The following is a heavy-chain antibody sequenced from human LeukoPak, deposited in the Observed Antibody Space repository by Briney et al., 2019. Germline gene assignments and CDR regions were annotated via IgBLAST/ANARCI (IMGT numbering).Heavy chain of an antibody. Sequence: NPGGSLRLSCAASGFTFSSYSVNWVRQAPGKGLEWVSSISSSSSYIYYVDSVKGRFTISRDNAKNSLYLQMNSLRAEDTAVYYCARETSAPRYFDLWGRGTLVTVSS. CDR2: ISSSSSYI. CDR1: GFTFSSYS. CDR3: ARETSAPRYFDL. V-gene: IGHV3-21*01. J-gene: IGHJ2*01.